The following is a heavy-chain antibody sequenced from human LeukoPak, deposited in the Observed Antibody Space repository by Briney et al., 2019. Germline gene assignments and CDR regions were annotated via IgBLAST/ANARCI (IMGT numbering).Heavy chain of an antibody. J-gene: IGHJ4*02. CDR1: GLTFHSYW. CDR3: MCWGTDNH. D-gene: IGHD7-27*01. CDR2: INPGGNEI. Sequence: GGSLRLSCTFSGLTFHSYWMNWVRQAPGKGLEWVANINPGGNEIRSVDSVKGRSIISRDNAKNSLDLQMSSLRAEDTAVYYCMCWGTDNHWGQGILVTVSS. V-gene: IGHV3-7*01.